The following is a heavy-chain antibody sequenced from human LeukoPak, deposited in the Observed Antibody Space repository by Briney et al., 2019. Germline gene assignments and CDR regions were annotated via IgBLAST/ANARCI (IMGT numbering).Heavy chain of an antibody. Sequence: PGGSLRLSCAASGVTFSSYGMHWVRQAPGKGLEWVAFIRYDGSNKYYADSVKGRFTISRDNSTNTLYLQMNSMRAEDTAVYYCANMVRGVNHFAYWGQGTLVTVSS. CDR3: ANMVRGVNHFAY. J-gene: IGHJ4*02. V-gene: IGHV3-30*02. CDR1: GVTFSSYG. D-gene: IGHD3-10*01. CDR2: IRYDGSNK.